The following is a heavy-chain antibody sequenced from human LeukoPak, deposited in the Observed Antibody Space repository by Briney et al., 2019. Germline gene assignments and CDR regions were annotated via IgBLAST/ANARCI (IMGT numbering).Heavy chain of an antibody. V-gene: IGHV3-9*01. J-gene: IGHJ4*02. Sequence: GGSLRLSCAASGFTFDDYAMHWVRQAPGKGLEWVSGISWNSGSIGYADSVKGRFTISRDNAKNSLYLQMNSLRAEDTALYYCAKRERMVRGAAFDYWGQGTLVTVSA. CDR2: ISWNSGSI. CDR3: AKRERMVRGAAFDY. CDR1: GFTFDDYA. D-gene: IGHD3-10*01.